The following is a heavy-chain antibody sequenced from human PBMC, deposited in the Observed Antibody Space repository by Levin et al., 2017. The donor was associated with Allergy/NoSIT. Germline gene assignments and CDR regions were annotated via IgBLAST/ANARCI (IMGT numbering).Heavy chain of an antibody. D-gene: IGHD6-19*01. J-gene: IGHJ4*02. V-gene: IGHV4-59*01. Sequence: SETLSLTCTVSGDSMRSYYWSWIRQPPGKGLEWIGYIYYSGNTNYNPSLKSRVTIFVDTSRNQFSLKLSSVTAADAAVYYCARAYSSGWYFDFWGQGILVTVSS. CDR1: GDSMRSYY. CDR2: IYYSGNT. CDR3: ARAYSSGWYFDF.